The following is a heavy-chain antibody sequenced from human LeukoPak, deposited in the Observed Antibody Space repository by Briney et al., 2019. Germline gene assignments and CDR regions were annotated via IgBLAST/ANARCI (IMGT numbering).Heavy chain of an antibody. CDR1: GGSISPYY. CDR3: ARGAGWYEY. D-gene: IGHD6-19*01. CDR2: ISYSGST. V-gene: IGHV4-59*01. Sequence: SETLSLTCTVSGGSISPYYGSWIRQPPGKGLEWIGYISYSGSTNYNPSLKSRVTISVDSSKNQFSLKLSSMTAADTAVYYCARGAGWYEYWGQGTLVTVSS. J-gene: IGHJ4*02.